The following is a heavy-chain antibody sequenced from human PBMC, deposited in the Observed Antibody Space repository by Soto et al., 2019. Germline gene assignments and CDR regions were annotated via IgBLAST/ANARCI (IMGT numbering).Heavy chain of an antibody. CDR1: GFTFSSYG. V-gene: IGHV3-23*01. CDR3: AKSLTLWSPRYFDY. Sequence: GGSLRLSCAASGFTFSSYGMHWVRQAPGKGLEWVAAICGSGGSKYYADSVKGRFTISRDNSKNTLYLQMNSLRAEDTAVYYCAKSLTLWSPRYFDYWGQGTLVTVSS. D-gene: IGHD5-18*01. CDR2: ICGSGGSK. J-gene: IGHJ4*02.